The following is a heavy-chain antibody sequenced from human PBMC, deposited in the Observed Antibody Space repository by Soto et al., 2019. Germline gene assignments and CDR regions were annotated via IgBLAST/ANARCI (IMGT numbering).Heavy chain of an antibody. CDR3: ARDRYYDILTGYPLPYGMDV. V-gene: IGHV1-3*01. CDR1: GYTFTSYA. CDR2: INAGNGNT. D-gene: IGHD3-9*01. Sequence: ASVKVSCKASGYTFTSYAMHWVRQAPGQRLEWMGWINAGNGNTKYSQKFRGRVTITRDTSASTAYMELSSLRSDDTAVYYCARDRYYDILTGYPLPYGMDVWGQGTTVTVSS. J-gene: IGHJ6*02.